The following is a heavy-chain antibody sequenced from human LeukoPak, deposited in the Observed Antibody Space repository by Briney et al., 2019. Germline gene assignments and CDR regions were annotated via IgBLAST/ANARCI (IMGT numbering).Heavy chain of an antibody. D-gene: IGHD4-11*01. CDR1: GFSFSSYA. CDR3: AKGYYGNYVAVDY. Sequence: PGGSLRLSCAASGFSFSSYAMSWVRQAPGKGLEWVSSIGTDDSTFYADSVKGRFTISRDYSKNTLYLQMNSLRADDTAVYYCAKGYYGNYVAVDYWGQGTLVTVSS. V-gene: IGHV3-23*01. CDR2: IGTDDST. J-gene: IGHJ4*02.